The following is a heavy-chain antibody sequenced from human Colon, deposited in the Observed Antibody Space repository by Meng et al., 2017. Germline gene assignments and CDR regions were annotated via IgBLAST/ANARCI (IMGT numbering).Heavy chain of an antibody. D-gene: IGHD5-18*01. CDR1: GFTIGDYA. V-gene: IGHV3-49*04. J-gene: IGHJ4*02. CDR3: TRLRGYSYGYSDY. Sequence: GESLKISCTASGFTIGDYAMSSVRQAPGKGLEWVGFIRSKTYGGTTEYAASVRGRFSISRDDSKSIAYLEMNSLKTEDTAVYYCTRLRGYSYGYSDYWGQGTLVTVSS. CDR2: IRSKTYGGTT.